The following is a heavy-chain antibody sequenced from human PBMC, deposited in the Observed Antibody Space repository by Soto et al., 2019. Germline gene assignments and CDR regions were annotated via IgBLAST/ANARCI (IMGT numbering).Heavy chain of an antibody. D-gene: IGHD3-16*02. CDR1: GFTFSSYE. J-gene: IGHJ3*02. Sequence: QTGGSLRLSCAASGFTFSSYEMNWVRQAPGKGLEWVSYISSSGSTIYYADSVKGRFTISRDNAKNSLYLQMNSLRAEDTAVYYCARLEHHTELSGAQDAFDIWGQGTMVTVSS. CDR2: ISSSGSTI. V-gene: IGHV3-48*03. CDR3: ARLEHHTELSGAQDAFDI.